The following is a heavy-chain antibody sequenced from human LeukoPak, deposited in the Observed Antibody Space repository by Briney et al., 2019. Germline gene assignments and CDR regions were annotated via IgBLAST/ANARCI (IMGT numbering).Heavy chain of an antibody. Sequence: ASVKVSCKASGGTFSSYAISWVRQAPGQGLEWMGWISAYNGNTNYAQKLQGRVTMTTDTSTSTAYMELSSLRSEDTAVYYCARSRYSYATVEFDYWGQGTLVTVSS. CDR2: ISAYNGNT. D-gene: IGHD5-18*01. J-gene: IGHJ4*02. V-gene: IGHV1-18*01. CDR1: GGTFSSYA. CDR3: ARSRYSYATVEFDY.